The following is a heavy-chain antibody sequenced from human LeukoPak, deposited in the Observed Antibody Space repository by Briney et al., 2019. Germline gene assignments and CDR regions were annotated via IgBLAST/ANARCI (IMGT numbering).Heavy chain of an antibody. CDR1: GGTFSSYA. Sequence: ASVKVSCKASGGTFSSYAISWVRQAPGQGLEWMGRIIPILGIANYAQKFQGRVTITADKSTSTAYMELSSLRSEDTAVYYCARDLYCSGGSCYGAPWPFDYWGQGILVTVSS. CDR2: IIPILGIA. V-gene: IGHV1-69*04. J-gene: IGHJ4*02. D-gene: IGHD2-15*01. CDR3: ARDLYCSGGSCYGAPWPFDY.